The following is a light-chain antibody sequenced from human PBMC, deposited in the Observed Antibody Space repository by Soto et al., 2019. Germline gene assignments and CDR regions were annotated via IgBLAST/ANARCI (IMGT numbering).Light chain of an antibody. CDR2: TNN. CDR1: SSNIGSNY. J-gene: IGLJ3*02. Sequence: QSVLTQATSASGTPGQRVTISCSGSSSNIGSNYVYWYQQLPGTAPKLLIYTNNQRPSGVPDRFSGSKSGTSASLAISGLRYEDEADYYCAAWDDSLSGPVFGGGTKLTVL. CDR3: AAWDDSLSGPV. V-gene: IGLV1-47*02.